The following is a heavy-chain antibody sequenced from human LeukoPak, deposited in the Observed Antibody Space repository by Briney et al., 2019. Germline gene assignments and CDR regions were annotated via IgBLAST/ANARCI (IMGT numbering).Heavy chain of an antibody. D-gene: IGHD4-17*01. Sequence: SETLSLTCTVSGGSISSYYWSWIRQPPGKGLEWIGYIYCSGSTNYNPSLKSRVTISVDTSKNQFSLKLSSVTAADTAVYYCARDLVGDYVSTPIWGQGTMVTVSS. CDR2: IYCSGST. CDR1: GGSISSYY. CDR3: ARDLVGDYVSTPI. J-gene: IGHJ3*02. V-gene: IGHV4-59*01.